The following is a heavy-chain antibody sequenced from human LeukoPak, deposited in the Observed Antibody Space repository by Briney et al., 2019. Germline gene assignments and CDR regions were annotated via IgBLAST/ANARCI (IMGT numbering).Heavy chain of an antibody. D-gene: IGHD2-2*01. Sequence: SETLSLTCTVSGYSISSGYYWGWIRQPPGKGLEWIGSIYHSGSTYYSPSLKSRVTITVDTSKNQFSLKLSSVTAADTAVYYCARAGIVVVPAVTLDYYYYYMDVWGKGTTVTISS. J-gene: IGHJ6*03. CDR1: GYSISSGYY. CDR2: IYHSGST. CDR3: ARAGIVVVPAVTLDYYYYYMDV. V-gene: IGHV4-38-2*02.